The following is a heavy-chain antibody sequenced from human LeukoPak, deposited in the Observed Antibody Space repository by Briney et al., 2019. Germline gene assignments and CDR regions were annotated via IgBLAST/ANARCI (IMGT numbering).Heavy chain of an antibody. D-gene: IGHD2-8*01. V-gene: IGHV1-69-2*01. CDR3: ALTNLPGAFDI. CDR1: GYTFTDYY. J-gene: IGHJ3*02. Sequence: ASVKVSCKVSGYTFTDYYMHWVQQAPGKGLEWMGLVDPEYGETIYAEKFQGRVTITADTSTDTAYMELSSLRSEDTAVYYCALTNLPGAFDIWGQGTMVTVSS. CDR2: VDPEYGET.